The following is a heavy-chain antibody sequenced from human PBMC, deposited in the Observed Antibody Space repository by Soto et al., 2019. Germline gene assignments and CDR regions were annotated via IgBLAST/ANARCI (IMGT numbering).Heavy chain of an antibody. CDR3: ASCIQLWFLGVCYGMDV. V-gene: IGHV4-39*01. D-gene: IGHD5-18*01. CDR2: IYYSGST. CDR1: GGSISSSSYY. J-gene: IGHJ6*02. Sequence: SETLSLTCTVSGGSISSSSYYWGWIRQPPGKGLEWIGSIYYSGSTYYNPSLKSRVTISVDTSKNQFSLELSSVTAADTAVYYCASCIQLWFLGVCYGMDVWGQGTTVTVSS.